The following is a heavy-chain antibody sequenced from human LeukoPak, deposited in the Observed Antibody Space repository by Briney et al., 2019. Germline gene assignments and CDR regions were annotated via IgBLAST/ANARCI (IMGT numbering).Heavy chain of an antibody. CDR3: ARETSIGIAIFGVVISHLGY. CDR2: IYTGDST. CDR1: GGSFSGYY. D-gene: IGHD3-3*01. J-gene: IGHJ4*02. V-gene: IGHV4-4*07. Sequence: SETLSLTCAVYGGSFSGYYWSWIRQPAGKGLEWIGRIYTGDSTNYNPSLKSRVTMSADTSKNQFSLKLSSVTAADTAVYYCARETSIGIAIFGVVISHLGYWGQGTLVTVSS.